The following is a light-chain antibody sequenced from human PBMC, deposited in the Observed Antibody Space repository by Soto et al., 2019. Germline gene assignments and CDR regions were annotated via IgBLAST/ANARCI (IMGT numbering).Light chain of an antibody. CDR2: GAS. CDR3: QQYGSSPPVT. Sequence: EIVLTQSPGTLSLSPGERATLSCRASQSVSPYLAWYQHKPGQAPRLLIYGASSRATGIPDRFSGSGSGTDFTLTICRLEPEDFAVYFCQQYGSSPPVTFGPGTKVDIK. V-gene: IGKV3-20*01. CDR1: QSVSPY. J-gene: IGKJ3*01.